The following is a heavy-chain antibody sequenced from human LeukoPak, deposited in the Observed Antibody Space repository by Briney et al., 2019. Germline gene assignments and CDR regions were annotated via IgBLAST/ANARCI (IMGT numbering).Heavy chain of an antibody. J-gene: IGHJ4*02. V-gene: IGHV1-46*01. Sequence: GASVKVSCKASGYTFTSNYIHWVRQAPGQGLEWMGMIYPRDDSTSYAQKFQGRVTVTRDTPTSTVHMELSGLRSEDTAVYYCARDQEGFDYWGQGTLVTVSS. CDR2: IYPRDDST. CDR1: GYTFTSNY. CDR3: ARDQEGFDY.